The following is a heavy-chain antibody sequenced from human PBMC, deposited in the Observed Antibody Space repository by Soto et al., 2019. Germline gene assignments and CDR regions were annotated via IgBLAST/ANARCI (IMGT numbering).Heavy chain of an antibody. D-gene: IGHD3-22*01. CDR2: IYYSGST. V-gene: IGHV4-59*01. J-gene: IGHJ4*02. Sequence: SETLSLTCAVYGGSFSGYYYCWIRQPPGKGLEWIGYIYYSGSTNYNPSLKSRVTISVDTSKNQFSLKLSSVTAADTAVYYCARDTYYYDSSGSLDYWGQGTLVTVSS. CDR1: GGSFSGYY. CDR3: ARDTYYYDSSGSLDY.